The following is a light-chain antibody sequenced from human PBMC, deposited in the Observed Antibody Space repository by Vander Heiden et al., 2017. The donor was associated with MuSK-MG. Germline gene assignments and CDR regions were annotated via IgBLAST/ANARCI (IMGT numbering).Light chain of an antibody. CDR3: ASYTNSDTLV. V-gene: IGLV2-14*01. J-gene: IGLJ1*01. CDR1: SSDVGAYNY. Sequence: QSALTQPASVSGSPGQSITISCTGTSSDVGAYNYISWYQQHPGNAHILMFYGVSKRPAGIADRFSGSKSGNTASPTISGLQAEDDADYYCASYTNSDTLVFGTGTKVTDL. CDR2: GVS.